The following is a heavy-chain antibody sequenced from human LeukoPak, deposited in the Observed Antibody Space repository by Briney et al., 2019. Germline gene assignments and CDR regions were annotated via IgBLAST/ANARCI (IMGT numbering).Heavy chain of an antibody. CDR1: GFTVSSNY. J-gene: IGHJ4*02. V-gene: IGHV3-53*05. CDR2: IYRVGST. CDR3: ARDRTEGLQTLDY. Sequence: GGSLRLSCAASGFTVSSNYMSWVRQAPGKGLEWVSIIYRVGSTYYADSVKGRFTISRDNSKNTLYLQMNSLRAEDTAVYYCARDRTEGLQTLDYWGQGTLVTVSS. D-gene: IGHD5-24*01.